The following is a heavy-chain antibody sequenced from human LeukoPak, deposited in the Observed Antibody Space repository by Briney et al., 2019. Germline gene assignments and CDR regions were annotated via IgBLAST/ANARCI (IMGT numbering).Heavy chain of an antibody. Sequence: GGSLRLSCAASGFTFSDYSMTWIRQAPGKGLEWVSYITGSSSYTNYADSVKGRFTISRDNAENPLYLQMNSLRAEDTAVYYCARGHYYGSGPYVFWGQGTLVTVSS. CDR1: GFTFSDYS. V-gene: IGHV3-11*06. CDR3: ARGHYYGSGPYVF. D-gene: IGHD3-10*01. CDR2: ITGSSSYT. J-gene: IGHJ4*02.